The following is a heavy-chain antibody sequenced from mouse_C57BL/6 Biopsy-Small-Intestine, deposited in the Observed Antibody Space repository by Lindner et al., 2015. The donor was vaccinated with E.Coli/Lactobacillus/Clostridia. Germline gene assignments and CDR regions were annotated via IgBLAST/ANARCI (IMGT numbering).Heavy chain of an antibody. CDR2: IDPENGDT. CDR1: GFNIKDDY. Sequence: VQLQESGAELVRPGASVKLSCTASGFNIKDDYIHWVNQRPEQGLEWIGWIDPENGDTEYASKFQGKATITADTSSNTAYLQLSSLTSEDTAVYYCTAGDYVFAYWGQGTLVTVSA. V-gene: IGHV14-4*01. CDR3: TAGDYVFAY. D-gene: IGHD2-4*01. J-gene: IGHJ3*01.